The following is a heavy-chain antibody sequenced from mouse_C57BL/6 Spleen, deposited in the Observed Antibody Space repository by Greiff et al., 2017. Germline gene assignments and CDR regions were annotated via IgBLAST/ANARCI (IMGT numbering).Heavy chain of an antibody. D-gene: IGHD2-5*01. CDR1: GYTFTSYW. CDR3: ARGHSNYVDYYAMDY. J-gene: IGHJ4*01. Sequence: QVQLQQPGAELVKPGASVKLSCKASGYTFTSYWMQWVKQRPGQGLEWIGEIDPSDSYTNYNQKFKGKATLTVDTSSSTAYMQLSSLTSEDSAVYYCARGHSNYVDYYAMDYWGQGTSVTVSS. V-gene: IGHV1-50*01. CDR2: IDPSDSYT.